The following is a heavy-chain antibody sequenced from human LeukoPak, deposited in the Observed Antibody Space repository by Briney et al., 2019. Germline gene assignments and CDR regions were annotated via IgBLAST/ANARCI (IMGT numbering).Heavy chain of an antibody. V-gene: IGHV3-21*01. CDR1: GFTFSSYS. J-gene: IGHJ4*02. CDR3: ARGLEVVPAARGY. D-gene: IGHD2-2*01. CDR2: ISSSSSYI. Sequence: PGGSLRLSCAASGFTFSSYSMNWVRQAPGKGLEWVSSISSSSSYIYYADSVKGRFTISRDNAKNSLYLQMNSLRAEDTAVYYCARGLEVVPAARGYWGQGTLVTVSS.